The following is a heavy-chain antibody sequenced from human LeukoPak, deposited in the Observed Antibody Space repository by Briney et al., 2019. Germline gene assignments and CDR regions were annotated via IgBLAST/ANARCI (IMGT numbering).Heavy chain of an antibody. V-gene: IGHV4-39*01. J-gene: IGHJ2*01. D-gene: IGHD1-1*01. Sequence: SETLSLTCTVSGGSISSSSYYWGWIRQPPGKGLEWIGSIYYSGSTYYNPSLKSRVTISVDTSKNQFSLKLSSVTAADTAVYYCARHRTTGTPGRYFDLWGRGTLVTVSS. CDR2: IYYSGST. CDR3: ARHRTTGTPGRYFDL. CDR1: GGSISSSSYY.